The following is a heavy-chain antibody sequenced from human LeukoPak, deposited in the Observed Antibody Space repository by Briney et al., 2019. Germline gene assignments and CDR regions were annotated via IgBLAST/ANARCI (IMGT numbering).Heavy chain of an antibody. Sequence: GGSLRLSCAASGFTVSSNYMSWVRQAPGKGLEWVSVIYSGGSTYYADSVKGRFTISRDNSENTLYLQMNSLRAEDTAVYYCARHSGSYFSYAFDIWGQGTMVTVSS. CDR1: GFTVSSNY. V-gene: IGHV3-53*01. CDR2: IYSGGST. CDR3: ARHSGSYFSYAFDI. D-gene: IGHD1-26*01. J-gene: IGHJ3*02.